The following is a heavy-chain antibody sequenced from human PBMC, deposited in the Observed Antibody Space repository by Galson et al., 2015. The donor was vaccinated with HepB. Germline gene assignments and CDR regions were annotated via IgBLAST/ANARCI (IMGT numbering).Heavy chain of an antibody. D-gene: IGHD6-6*01. CDR1: GDSVSSNSAA. J-gene: IGHJ3*02. CDR2: TYYRSKWYN. CDR3: ARVSSSSTVGMIAFDI. V-gene: IGHV6-1*01. Sequence: YAISGDSVSSNSAAWNWIRQSPSRGLEWLGRTYYRSKWYNGYAVSVKSRITINPDTSKNQFSLQLNSVTPEDTAVYYCARVSSSSTVGMIAFDIWGQGTMVTVSS.